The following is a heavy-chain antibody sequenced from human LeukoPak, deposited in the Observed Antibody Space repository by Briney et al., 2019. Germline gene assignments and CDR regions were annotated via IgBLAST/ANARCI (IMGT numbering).Heavy chain of an antibody. CDR1: GYSFTSYG. CDR3: ARDTGYCSSTSCFAIWFDP. V-gene: IGHV1-2*02. CDR2: INPNSGGT. J-gene: IGHJ5*02. D-gene: IGHD2-2*01. Sequence: ASVKVSCKASGYSFTSYGISWVRQAPGQGLEWMGWINPNSGGTNYAQKFQGRVTMTRDTSISTAYMELSRLRSDDTAVYYCARDTGYCSSTSCFAIWFDPWGQGTLVTVSS.